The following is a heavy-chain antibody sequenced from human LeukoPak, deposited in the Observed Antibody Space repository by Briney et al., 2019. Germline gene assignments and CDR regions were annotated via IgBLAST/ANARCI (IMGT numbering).Heavy chain of an antibody. CDR2: INTNTGNP. J-gene: IGHJ6*03. D-gene: IGHD5-12*01. V-gene: IGHV7-4-1*02. Sequence: ASVNVSCKASGYTFTSYAMNWVRQAPGQGLEWMGWINTNTGNPTYAQGFTGRFVFSLDTSVSTAYLQISSLKAEDTAVYYCARAYGYRTITGGYYYYMDVWGKGTTVTVSS. CDR1: GYTFTSYA. CDR3: ARAYGYRTITGGYYYYMDV.